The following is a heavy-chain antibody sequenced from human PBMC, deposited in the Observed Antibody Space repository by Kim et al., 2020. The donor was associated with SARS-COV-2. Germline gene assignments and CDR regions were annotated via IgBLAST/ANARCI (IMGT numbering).Heavy chain of an antibody. D-gene: IGHD3-10*01. V-gene: IGHV1-69*06. J-gene: IGHJ6*02. CDR1: GGTFSSYA. CDR2: IIPIFGTA. CDR3: ARSRRGVYYYYYGMDV. Sequence: SVKVSCKASGGTFSSYAISWVRQAPGQGLEWMGGIIPIFGTANYAQKFQGRVTITADKSTSTAYMELSSLRSEDTAVYYCARSRRGVYYYYYGMDVWGQGTTVTVSS.